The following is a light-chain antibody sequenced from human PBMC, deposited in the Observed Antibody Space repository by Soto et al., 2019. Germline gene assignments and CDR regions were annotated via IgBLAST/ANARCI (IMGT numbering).Light chain of an antibody. Sequence: QSALTQPPSASGSPGQSVTISCTGTSSDVGGYNYVSWYQHHPGRAPKLMIYEVSKRPSGVPDRFSGSKSGNTASLTVSGLQDEDEADYYCCSYAGSGFVFGTGTKLTVL. CDR2: EVS. CDR3: CSYAGSGFV. V-gene: IGLV2-8*01. CDR1: SSDVGGYNY. J-gene: IGLJ1*01.